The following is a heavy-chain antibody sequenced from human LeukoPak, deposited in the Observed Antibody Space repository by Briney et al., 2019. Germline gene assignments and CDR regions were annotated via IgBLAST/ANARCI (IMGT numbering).Heavy chain of an antibody. CDR1: GYTFTSYG. D-gene: IGHD3/OR15-3a*01. J-gene: IGHJ5*02. V-gene: IGHV1-18*01. CDR3: ASVIFGSHWFDP. Sequence: ASVKVSCKASGYTFTSYGISWVRQAPGQGLEWMGWISAYNGNTNYAQKLQGRVTMTTDTPTSTAYMELRSLRSDDTAVYYCASVIFGSHWFDPWGQGTLVTVSS. CDR2: ISAYNGNT.